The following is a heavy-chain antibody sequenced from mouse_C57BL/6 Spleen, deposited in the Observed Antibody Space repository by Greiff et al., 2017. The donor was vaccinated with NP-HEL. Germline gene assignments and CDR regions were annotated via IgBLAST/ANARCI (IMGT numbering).Heavy chain of an antibody. J-gene: IGHJ1*03. V-gene: IGHV5-17*01. D-gene: IGHD2-10*01. Sequence: EVQLQESGGGLVKPGGSLKLSCAASGFTFSDYGMHWVRQAPEQGLEWVAYISSGSSTIYYADTVKGRFTLSRDDAKNTPFLQMTSLRSEDTAMYYCARFRFPTTRYFDVWGTGTTVTVSS. CDR1: GFTFSDYG. CDR3: ARFRFPTTRYFDV. CDR2: ISSGSSTI.